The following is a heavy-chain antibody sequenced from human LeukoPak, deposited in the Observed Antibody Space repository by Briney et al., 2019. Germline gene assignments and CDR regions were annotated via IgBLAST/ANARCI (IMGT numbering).Heavy chain of an antibody. CDR2: ISPDGSDE. CDR1: GLSFSTYR. D-gene: IGHD3-16*01. V-gene: IGHV3-7*01. Sequence: QPGGSLRLSCAASGLSFSTYRMTWVRQAPGKGLECVANISPDGSDEDYVDTVKGRFTVSRDNAKSLVYLQMNGLRAADTAVYYCAKWNYAFDSWGQGTLVTVSS. J-gene: IGHJ4*02. CDR3: AKWNYAFDS.